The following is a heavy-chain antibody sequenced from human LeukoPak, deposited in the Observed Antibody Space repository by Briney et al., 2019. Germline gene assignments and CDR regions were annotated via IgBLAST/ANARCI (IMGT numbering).Heavy chain of an antibody. D-gene: IGHD4-17*01. CDR2: FDPEDGET. J-gene: IGHJ4*02. CDR3: ATFSGGDYGDYTFFDY. CDR1: GYTLTELS. V-gene: IGHV1-24*01. Sequence: GASVKVSCKVSGYTLTELSMHWVRQAPGKGLEWMGGFDPEDGETIYAQKFQGRVTMTEDTSTDTAYMELSSLRSEDTAVYYCATFSGGDYGDYTFFDYWGQGTLVTVSS.